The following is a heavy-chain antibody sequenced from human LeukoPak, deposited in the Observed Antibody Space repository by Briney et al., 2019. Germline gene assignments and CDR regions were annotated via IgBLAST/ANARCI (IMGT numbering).Heavy chain of an antibody. Sequence: QTGGSLRLSCAASGFSFSSYAMTWARQAPVKGLEWVSAISGDGTRTYYADSVKGRFTISRDNSKNTLYLEMSSLRVVDTAIYYCAKWPEGAMDYFDYWGQGTLVTVSS. CDR2: ISGDGTRT. V-gene: IGHV3-23*01. J-gene: IGHJ4*02. CDR3: AKWPEGAMDYFDY. D-gene: IGHD3-16*01. CDR1: GFSFSSYA.